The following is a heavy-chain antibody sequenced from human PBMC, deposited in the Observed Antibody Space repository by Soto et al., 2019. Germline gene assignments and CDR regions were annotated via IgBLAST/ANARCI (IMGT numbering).Heavy chain of an antibody. J-gene: IGHJ4*02. CDR1: GFTFSSYG. D-gene: IGHD3-16*01. CDR2: ISYDGSNK. V-gene: IGHV3-30*18. Sequence: PGGSLRLSCAASGFTFSSYGMHWVRQAPGKGLEWVAVISYDGSNKYYADSVKGRFTISRGNSKNTLYLQMNSLRAEDTAVYYFEKESVPSAGDEPYFDYWGQGTLVNVSS. CDR3: EKESVPSAGDEPYFDY.